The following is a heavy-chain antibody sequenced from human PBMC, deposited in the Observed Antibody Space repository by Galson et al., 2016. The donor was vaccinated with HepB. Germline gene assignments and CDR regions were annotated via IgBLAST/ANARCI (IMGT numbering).Heavy chain of an antibody. J-gene: IGHJ4*02. CDR3: AARGNSWPYY. CDR2: IVAGNGDT. Sequence: SGVTFSTSAVQWVRQARGQHLEWIGWIVAGNGDTKYAQKFQERVTITRDMSTRTAYMELSSLTSEDTAVYYCAARGNSWPYYWGQGTLVTVSS. V-gene: IGHV1-58*01. D-gene: IGHD6-13*01. CDR1: GVTFSTSA.